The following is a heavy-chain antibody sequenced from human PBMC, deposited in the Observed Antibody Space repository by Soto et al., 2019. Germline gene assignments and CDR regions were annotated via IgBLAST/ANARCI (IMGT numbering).Heavy chain of an antibody. CDR2: ISAYNGNT. CDR3: ARSVSGTVSMDPGFDY. J-gene: IGHJ4*02. Sequence: QVQLVQSGAEVKKPGASVKVSCKASGYTFTSYGISWVRQAPGQGLEWMGWISAYNGNTNYAQKLQGRVTMTTDTSTSTAYMELRSLRSDDTAVYSCARSVSGTVSMDPGFDYWGQGTLVTVSS. CDR1: GYTFTSYG. V-gene: IGHV1-18*04. D-gene: IGHD4-4*01.